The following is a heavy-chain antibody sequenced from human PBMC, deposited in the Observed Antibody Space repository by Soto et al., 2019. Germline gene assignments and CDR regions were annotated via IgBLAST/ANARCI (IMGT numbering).Heavy chain of an antibody. J-gene: IGHJ4*01. D-gene: IGHD2-2*01. V-gene: IGHV3-33*01. CDR3: ARDRNIVVVPAAIADD. CDR2: IWYDGIKK. Sequence: QVQLVESGGGVVQPGRSLRLSCAASGFTFSSYGMHWVRQAPGKGLEWVAVIWYDGIKKHYADSVKGRFTISRDNSKNTLYLEMNSLRVEDTAVYYCARDRNIVVVPAAIADDWGHATLVTVSS. CDR1: GFTFSSYG.